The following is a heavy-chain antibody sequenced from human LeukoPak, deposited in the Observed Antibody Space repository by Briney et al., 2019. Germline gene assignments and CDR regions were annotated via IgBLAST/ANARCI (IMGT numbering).Heavy chain of an antibody. CDR3: ARXKFYDSTGYSPGHYMDV. V-gene: IGHV4-4*07. CDR1: GGPIYSYY. D-gene: IGHD3-22*01. Sequence: PSETLSLTCTVSGGPIYSYYWSWIRQTAGKGLEWIGRLYPGVSTNYNPSLKSRVTMSVDTSKNQFALKLSAVTAADTAVYYCARXKFYDSTGYSPGHYMDVWGKGTTVTVSS. J-gene: IGHJ6*03. CDR2: LYPGVST.